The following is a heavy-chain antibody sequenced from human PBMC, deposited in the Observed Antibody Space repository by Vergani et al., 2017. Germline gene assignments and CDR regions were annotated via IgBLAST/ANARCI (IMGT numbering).Heavy chain of an antibody. D-gene: IGHD2-2*01. CDR2: IIPNFGTA. Sequence: QVQLVQSGAEVKKPGSSVKVSCKASGGTFSSYAISWVRQAPGQGLEWMGGIIPNFGTANYAQKFQGRVTITADESTSTAYMELSSLRSEDTAVYYCARTNKTLYQLLHGYYYGMDVWGQGTTVTVSS. J-gene: IGHJ6*02. CDR3: ARTNKTLYQLLHGYYYGMDV. CDR1: GGTFSSYA. V-gene: IGHV1-69*12.